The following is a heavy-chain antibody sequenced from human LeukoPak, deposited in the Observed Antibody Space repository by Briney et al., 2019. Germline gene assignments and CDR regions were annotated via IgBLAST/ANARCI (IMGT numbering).Heavy chain of an antibody. Sequence: SETLSLTCTVSGGSISSYYWSWIRQPPGKGLEWIGYIYYSGSTNYNPSLKSRVTISVDTSKNRFSLKLSSVTAADTAVYYCARESNDYGDTLMDYWGQGTLVTVSS. V-gene: IGHV4-59*01. J-gene: IGHJ4*02. CDR3: ARESNDYGDTLMDY. D-gene: IGHD4-17*01. CDR1: GGSISSYY. CDR2: IYYSGST.